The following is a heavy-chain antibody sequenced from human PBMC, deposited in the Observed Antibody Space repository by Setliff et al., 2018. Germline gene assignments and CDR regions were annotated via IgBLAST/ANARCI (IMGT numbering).Heavy chain of an antibody. CDR3: VRGGGYTRDWFDP. Sequence: SETLSLTCSVSGDSIVGDYWSWIRQPAGEGLEFLGLKYVNGGTNYNPSLQSRVTISADASKNQLSLGLDSVTAADTAVYFCVRGGGYTRDWFDPWGQGIVVTVSS. D-gene: IGHD1-26*01. V-gene: IGHV4-4*07. J-gene: IGHJ5*02. CDR1: GDSIVGDY. CDR2: KYVNGGT.